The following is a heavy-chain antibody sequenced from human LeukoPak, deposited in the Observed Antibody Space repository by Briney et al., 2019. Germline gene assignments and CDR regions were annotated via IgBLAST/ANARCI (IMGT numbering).Heavy chain of an antibody. V-gene: IGHV4-61*02. CDR3: ARAPEGYCDRTSCYDPGPFDP. CDR2: IHISGST. J-gene: IGHJ5*02. D-gene: IGHD2-2*01. CDR1: GASISSGSYY. Sequence: KSSQTLSLTCTVSGASISSGSYYWSWIRQPAGKGLEWIGRIHISGSTNYNPSLKSRVTISIDTSKNQFSLKLSSVTAADTAVYYCARAPEGYCDRTSCYDPGPFDPWGQGTLLTVSS.